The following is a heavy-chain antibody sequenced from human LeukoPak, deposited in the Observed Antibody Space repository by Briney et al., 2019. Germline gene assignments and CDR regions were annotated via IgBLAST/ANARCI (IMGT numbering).Heavy chain of an antibody. CDR1: GFTFSSYA. CDR2: ISYDGSNK. D-gene: IGHD2-15*01. CDR3: AREAQYCSGGSCYSIPDNWFDP. V-gene: IGHV3-30-3*01. Sequence: GGSLRLSCAASGFTFSSYAMHWVRQAPGKGLEWVAVISYDGSNKYYADSVKGRFTISRDNSKNTLYLQMNSLRVEDTAVYYCAREAQYCSGGSCYSIPDNWFDPWGQGTLVTVSS. J-gene: IGHJ5*02.